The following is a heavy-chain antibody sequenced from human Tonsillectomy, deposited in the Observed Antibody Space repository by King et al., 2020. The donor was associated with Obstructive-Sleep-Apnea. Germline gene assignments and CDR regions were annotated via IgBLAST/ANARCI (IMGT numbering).Heavy chain of an antibody. D-gene: IGHD6-19*01. CDR2: IKQDGTEK. J-gene: IGHJ4*02. CDR3: ARDNSGVDY. CDR1: GFSFSSYW. V-gene: IGHV3-7*03. Sequence: EVQLVQSGGGLVQPGGSLRLSCAASGFSFSSYWMSWVRQAPGKGLEWVANIKQDGTEKYYVDSVKGRFTISRDNAKNSLYLQMNTLEAEDTAVYYCARDNSGVDYWGQGTLVAVSS.